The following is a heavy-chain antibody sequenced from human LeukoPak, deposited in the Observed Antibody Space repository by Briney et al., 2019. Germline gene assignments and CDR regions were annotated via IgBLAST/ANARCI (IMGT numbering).Heavy chain of an antibody. D-gene: IGHD3-10*01. J-gene: IGHJ4*02. CDR1: GFTFGDYA. Sequence: PGGSLRLSCTASGFTFGDYAMSWFRQAPGKGLEWVGFIRSKAYGGTTEYAASVKGRFTISRDDSKSIAYLQMNSLKTEDTAVYYCTREPSPWVITMVRGAPGDYWGQGTLVTVSS. V-gene: IGHV3-49*03. CDR3: TREPSPWVITMVRGAPGDY. CDR2: IRSKAYGGTT.